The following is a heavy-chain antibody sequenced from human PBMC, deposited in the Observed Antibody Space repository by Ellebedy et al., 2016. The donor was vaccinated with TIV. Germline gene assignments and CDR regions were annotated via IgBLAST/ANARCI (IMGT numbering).Heavy chain of an antibody. CDR2: IIPIFGTA. Sequence: AASVKVSCKASGGTFSSYTITWARQAPGQGLEWMGGIIPIFGTANYAQKFQGRVTITADESTSTAYMDLSSLRYEDTAVYYCARAADSGYDSPSAFDIWGQGTMVTVSS. CDR1: GGTFSSYT. D-gene: IGHD5-12*01. CDR3: ARAADSGYDSPSAFDI. J-gene: IGHJ3*02. V-gene: IGHV1-69*13.